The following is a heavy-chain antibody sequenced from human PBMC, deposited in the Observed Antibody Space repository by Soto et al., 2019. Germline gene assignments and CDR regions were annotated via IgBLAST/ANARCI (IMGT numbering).Heavy chain of an antibody. CDR3: GTWRGSSWFDY. D-gene: IGHD2-2*01. Sequence: PGESLKISCKASGFTFSSYSLGWVRHMPGKGLQWMGNIFSSDSSAKYSPSLVGQVTISVDRSINTAYLQWSSLKASDTAIYYCGTWRGSSWFDYWGPGTLVTVPS. J-gene: IGHJ4*02. CDR1: GFTFSSYS. V-gene: IGHV5-51*01. CDR2: IFSSDSSA.